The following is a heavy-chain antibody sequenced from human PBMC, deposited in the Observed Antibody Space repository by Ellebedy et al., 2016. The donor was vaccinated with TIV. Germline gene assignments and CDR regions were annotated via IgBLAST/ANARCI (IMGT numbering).Heavy chain of an antibody. CDR1: GGSISSYY. CDR3: ARLRDDFWSGYYTDYYYGMDV. Sequence: MPSETLSLTCTVSGGSISSYYWSWIRQPPGKGLEWIGYIYYSGSTNYNPSLKSRVTISVDTSKNQFSLKLSSVTAADTAVYYCARLRDDFWSGYYTDYYYGMDVWGQGTTVTVSS. D-gene: IGHD3-3*01. J-gene: IGHJ6*02. CDR2: IYYSGST. V-gene: IGHV4-59*08.